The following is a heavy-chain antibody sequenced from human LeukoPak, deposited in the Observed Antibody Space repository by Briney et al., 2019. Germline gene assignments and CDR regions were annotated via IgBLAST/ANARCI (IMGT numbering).Heavy chain of an antibody. Sequence: PGGSLRLSCAASGFTFSSYAMYWVRQAPGKGLEWVAVISYDGSNKYYADSVKGRFTISRDNSKDTLYLQMNSLRAEDTAVSYCATHYYDSSGYYSPDCWGQGTLVTVSS. D-gene: IGHD3-22*01. V-gene: IGHV3-30-3*01. J-gene: IGHJ4*02. CDR1: GFTFSSYA. CDR3: ATHYYDSSGYYSPDC. CDR2: ISYDGSNK.